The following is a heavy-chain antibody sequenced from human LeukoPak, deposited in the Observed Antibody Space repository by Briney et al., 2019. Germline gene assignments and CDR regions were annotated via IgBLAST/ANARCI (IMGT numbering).Heavy chain of an antibody. D-gene: IGHD3-22*01. Sequence: VGSLRLSCAASGFAFRDHYMDWVRQAPGKGLEWGGRTRNKVNSYTTAYAATVKGRFTITRADSNNSLYLQMNCLKTEAPGVHYSARTTQYYDDSSGYYYDAFDIWGPGTLGTVSP. CDR3: ARTTQYYDDSSGYYYDAFDI. V-gene: IGHV3-72*01. J-gene: IGHJ3*02. CDR1: GFAFRDHY. CDR2: TRNKVNSYTT.